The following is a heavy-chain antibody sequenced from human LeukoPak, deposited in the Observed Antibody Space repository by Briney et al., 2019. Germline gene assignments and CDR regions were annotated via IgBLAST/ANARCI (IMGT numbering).Heavy chain of an antibody. J-gene: IGHJ3*02. CDR2: MNSDGSST. D-gene: IGHD1-26*01. V-gene: IGHV3-74*01. CDR3: ASITQYFGSYRTGYASDI. CDR1: GFTFSSYW. Sequence: TGGSLRLSCAASGFTFSSYWMHWVRQAPGKGLVWVSRMNSDGSSTSYADSVKGRFTISRDNAKNTLYLQMNSLRAEDTAVYYCASITQYFGSYRTGYASDIWGQGTMVTVSP.